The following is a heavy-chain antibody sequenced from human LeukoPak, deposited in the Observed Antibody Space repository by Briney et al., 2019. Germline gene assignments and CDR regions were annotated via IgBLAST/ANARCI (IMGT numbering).Heavy chain of an antibody. D-gene: IGHD6-13*01. V-gene: IGHV4-61*02. CDR1: GGSISSGSYY. CDR2: IYTSGST. Sequence: SETLSLTRTVSGGSISSGSYYWSWIRQPAGKGLEWIGRIYTSGSTNYNPSLKSRVTISVDTSKNQFSLKLSSVTAADTAVYYCARGGTWVFYFDYWGQGTLVTVSS. CDR3: ARGGTWVFYFDY. J-gene: IGHJ4*02.